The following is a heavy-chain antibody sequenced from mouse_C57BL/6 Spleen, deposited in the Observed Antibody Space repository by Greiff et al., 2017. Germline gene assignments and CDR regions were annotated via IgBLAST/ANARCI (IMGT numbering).Heavy chain of an antibody. CDR1: GFSLTSYG. V-gene: IGHV2-3*01. Sequence: VMLVESGPGLVAPSQSLSITCTVSGFSLTSYGVSWVRQPPGKGLEWLGVIWGDGSTNYHSALISRLSISNDNSKSQVVIKLNRLQTDDTATYYCAAGGFFPWFAYWGQGTLVTVSA. J-gene: IGHJ3*01. CDR2: IWGDGST. CDR3: AAGGFFPWFAY.